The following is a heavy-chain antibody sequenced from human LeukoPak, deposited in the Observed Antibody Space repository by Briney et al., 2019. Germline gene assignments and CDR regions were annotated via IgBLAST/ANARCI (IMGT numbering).Heavy chain of an antibody. D-gene: IGHD6-19*01. CDR1: GFTFSNYW. Sequence: PGGSLRLSCAASGFTFSNYWMSWVRQAPGKGLEWVANIKQDGSEKYYVDSVKGRFTISRDNAKNSLYLQMNSLRAEDTAVYYCASFRITVAGRTGLDYWGQGTPVTVPS. V-gene: IGHV3-7*01. CDR3: ASFRITVAGRTGLDY. J-gene: IGHJ4*02. CDR2: IKQDGSEK.